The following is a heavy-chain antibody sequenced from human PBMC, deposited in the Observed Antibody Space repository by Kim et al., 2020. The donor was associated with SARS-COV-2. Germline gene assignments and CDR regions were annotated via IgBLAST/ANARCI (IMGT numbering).Heavy chain of an antibody. CDR2: IYSGGAT. J-gene: IGHJ4*02. Sequence: GGSLRLSCAASGFIVNSKYMAWVRQAPGKGLEWVSLIYSGGATNYTDSVKGRFSIDRDISRNTVYLQMSGLIVEDTAVYFCSSNPGHFDCSFGFWCQG. D-gene: IGHD3-9*01. V-gene: IGHV3-53*01. CDR1: GFIVNSKY. CDR3: SSNPGHFDCSFGF.